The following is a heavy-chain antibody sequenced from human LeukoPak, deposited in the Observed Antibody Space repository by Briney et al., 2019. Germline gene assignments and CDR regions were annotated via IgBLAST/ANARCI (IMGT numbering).Heavy chain of an antibody. V-gene: IGHV1-46*01. CDR2: INPSGSST. CDR3: ARDNSVGDVAWWFDP. Sequence: ASVKVSCKASGYTFTSYGISWVRQAPGQGLEWLGLINPSGSSTLYAQKFQGRVTMTRDMSTTTDFMELSSLRSEDTAVYYCARDNSVGDVAWWFDPWGQGTLVTVSS. J-gene: IGHJ5*02. CDR1: GYTFTSYG. D-gene: IGHD1-26*01.